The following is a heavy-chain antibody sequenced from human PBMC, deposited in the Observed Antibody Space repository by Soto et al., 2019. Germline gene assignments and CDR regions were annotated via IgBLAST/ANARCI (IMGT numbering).Heavy chain of an antibody. CDR1: GGSISSYY. J-gene: IGHJ6*03. Sequence: SETLSLTCTVSGGSISSYYWSWIRQPPGKGLEWIGYIYYSGSTNYNPSLKSRVTISVDTSKNQFSLKLSSVTAADTAVYYCAVGFYYYYMDVWGKGTTVTVSS. V-gene: IGHV4-59*01. CDR2: IYYSGST. CDR3: AVGFYYYYMDV.